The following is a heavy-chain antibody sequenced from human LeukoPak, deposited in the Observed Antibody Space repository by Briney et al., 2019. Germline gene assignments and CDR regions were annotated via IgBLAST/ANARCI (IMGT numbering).Heavy chain of an antibody. D-gene: IGHD6-19*01. CDR2: IYYSGST. CDR1: GGSISSGGYY. V-gene: IGHV4-31*03. J-gene: IGHJ5*02. CDR3: ARDSSGEFDP. Sequence: SETLSLTCTVSGGSISSGGYYWSWIRQHPGKGLEWIGYIYYSGSTYYNPPLKSRVTISVDTSKNQFSLKLSSVTAADTAVYYCARDSSGEFDPWGQGTLVTVSS.